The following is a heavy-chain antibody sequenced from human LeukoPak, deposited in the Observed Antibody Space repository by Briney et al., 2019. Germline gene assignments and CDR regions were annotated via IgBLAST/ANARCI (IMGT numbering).Heavy chain of an antibody. CDR3: ARDFPHRVGGRFAFAI. Sequence: PSGTLSLTCAVSGGSISSSNWWSWVRQPPGKGLEWIGEIYHSGSTNYNPSLKSRVTISVDKSKNQFSRNLRSVTAADTAVYFCARDFPHRVGGRFAFAIWGQGTTVTVSS. J-gene: IGHJ3*02. D-gene: IGHD1-26*01. CDR1: GGSISSSNW. V-gene: IGHV4-4*02. CDR2: IYHSGST.